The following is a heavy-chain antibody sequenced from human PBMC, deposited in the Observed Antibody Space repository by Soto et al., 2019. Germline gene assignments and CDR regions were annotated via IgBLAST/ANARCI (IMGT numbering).Heavy chain of an antibody. J-gene: IGHJ6*02. V-gene: IGHV3-74*01. CDR2: INSDGSST. Sequence: GGSLRLSCAASGFTFSSYWMHWVRQAPGKGLVWVSRINSDGSSTSYADSVKGRFTISRDNAKNTLYLQMNSLRAEETAVYYCARAGVLPPYYYYGMDVWGQGTTVTVSS. CDR3: ARAGVLPPYYYYGMDV. D-gene: IGHD3-10*01. CDR1: GFTFSSYW.